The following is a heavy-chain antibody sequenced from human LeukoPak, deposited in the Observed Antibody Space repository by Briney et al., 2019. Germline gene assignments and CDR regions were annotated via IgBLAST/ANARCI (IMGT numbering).Heavy chain of an antibody. CDR3: AREGRRLRFLEWLLRPNWFDP. CDR1: GYTLTELS. CDR2: INPSGGST. J-gene: IGHJ5*02. D-gene: IGHD3-3*01. V-gene: IGHV1-46*01. Sequence: ASVKVSCKVSGYTLTELSMHWVRQAPGQGLEWMGIINPSGGSTSYAQKFQGRVTMTRDMSTSTVYMELSSLRSEDTAVYYCAREGRRLRFLEWLLRPNWFDPWGQGTLVTVSS.